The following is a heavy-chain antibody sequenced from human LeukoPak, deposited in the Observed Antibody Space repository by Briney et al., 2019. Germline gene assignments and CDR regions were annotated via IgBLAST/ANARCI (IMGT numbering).Heavy chain of an antibody. Sequence: PGGSLRLSCAASGFTFSTYGMHWVRQAPGKGLEWVAFIRSDGSNTYYADSVKGRFTISRDNSKNTLYLQMNSLRAEDTAVYYCAKDGPWGIAAAVEYFDYWGQGTLVTVSS. CDR1: GFTFSTYG. CDR2: IRSDGSNT. CDR3: AKDGPWGIAAAVEYFDY. D-gene: IGHD6-13*01. V-gene: IGHV3-30*02. J-gene: IGHJ4*02.